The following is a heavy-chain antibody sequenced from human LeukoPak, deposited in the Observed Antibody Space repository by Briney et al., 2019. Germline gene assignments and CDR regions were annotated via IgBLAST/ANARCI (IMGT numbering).Heavy chain of an antibody. CDR3: AYRGKIAVTTKGAFDI. D-gene: IGHD4-17*01. CDR2: ISGNGGDT. CDR1: GFTFGSYA. Sequence: GGSLRLSCAAPGFTFGSYAMHWVRQAPGKGLEWVSLISGNGGDTYHADSAKGRFTISRDNSKKTLYLQMNSLRAEDAAVYYCAYRGKIAVTTKGAFDIWGQGTLVTVSS. J-gene: IGHJ3*02. V-gene: IGHV3-23*01.